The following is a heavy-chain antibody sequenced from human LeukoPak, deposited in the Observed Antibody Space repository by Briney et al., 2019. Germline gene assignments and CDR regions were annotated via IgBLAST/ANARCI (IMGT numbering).Heavy chain of an antibody. J-gene: IGHJ4*02. CDR3: AKTQTNRYYYFDY. Sequence: GGSLRLSCAASGFTFDDYGMSWVRQAPGKGLEWVAIISYDGNDKYYADSVKGRFTISRDNSKNTVYLQMNSLRPEDTAVYYCAKTQTNRYYYFDYWGQGTLVTVSS. CDR2: ISYDGNDK. D-gene: IGHD1-26*01. CDR1: GFTFDDYG. V-gene: IGHV3-30*18.